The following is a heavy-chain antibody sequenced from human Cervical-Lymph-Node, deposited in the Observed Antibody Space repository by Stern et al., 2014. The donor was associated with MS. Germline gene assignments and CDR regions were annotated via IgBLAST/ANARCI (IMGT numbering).Heavy chain of an antibody. J-gene: IGHJ4*02. D-gene: IGHD6-13*01. Sequence: VHLVESGGGVVQPGRSLRLSCAASGFTFSSYAMHWVRQAPGKGLEWVAVISYDGSNKYYADSVKGRFTISRDNSKNTLYLQMNSLRAEDTAVYYCASEDPYLYSSSWYAFGYWGQGTLVTVSS. CDR3: ASEDPYLYSSSWYAFGY. CDR2: ISYDGSNK. V-gene: IGHV3-30*04. CDR1: GFTFSSYA.